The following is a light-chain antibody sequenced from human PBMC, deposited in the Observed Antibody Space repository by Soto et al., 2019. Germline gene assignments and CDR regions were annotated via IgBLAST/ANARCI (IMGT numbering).Light chain of an antibody. CDR3: QSFNSRLSGSF. V-gene: IGLV1-40*01. J-gene: IGLJ1*01. Sequence: QYVLTQPPSVSGAPGQRVTISCAGSRANIGAGYDVQWYQHLPGTAPKLLIYGNSYRPSGVPDRFSGSKSGTSASLAITGLQAEDEADYYCQSFNSRLSGSFFGSGTKLTVL. CDR2: GNS. CDR1: RANIGAGYD.